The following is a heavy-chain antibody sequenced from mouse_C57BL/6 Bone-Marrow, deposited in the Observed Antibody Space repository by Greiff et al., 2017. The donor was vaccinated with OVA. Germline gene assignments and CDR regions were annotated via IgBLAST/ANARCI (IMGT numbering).Heavy chain of an antibody. CDR2: IWSDGST. V-gene: IGHV2-6-1*01. J-gene: IGHJ2*01. D-gene: IGHD3-3*01. CDR1: GFSLTSSG. CDR3: ARHGGPNLGFDY. Sequence: QVQLQQSGPGLVAPSQSLSITCTVSGFSLTSSGVHWVRQPPGQGLEWLVVIWSDGSTTYNSALKSRLSISKDNSKSQVFLKMNSLQTDDTAMYYCARHGGPNLGFDYWGQGTTLTVSS.